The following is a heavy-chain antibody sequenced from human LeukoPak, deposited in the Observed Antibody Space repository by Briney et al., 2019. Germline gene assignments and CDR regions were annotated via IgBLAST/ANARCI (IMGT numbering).Heavy chain of an antibody. V-gene: IGHV3-7*01. Sequence: GGSLRLSCAASGFTYSSYCMSWVRQAPGKGLEWVANIKQDGSNKYYVDSVKGRFTISRDNAKNSLYLQMNSLRAEDTAVYYCAREFLELLWFGELLNWFDPWGQGTLVTVSS. CDR2: IKQDGSNK. CDR3: AREFLELLWFGELLNWFDP. CDR1: GFTYSSYC. D-gene: IGHD3-10*01. J-gene: IGHJ5*02.